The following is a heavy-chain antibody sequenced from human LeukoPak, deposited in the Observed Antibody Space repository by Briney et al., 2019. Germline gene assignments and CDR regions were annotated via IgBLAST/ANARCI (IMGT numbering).Heavy chain of an antibody. V-gene: IGHV3-21*01. J-gene: IGHJ5*02. CDR3: AKGQIGTGWNNWFDP. Sequence: PGGSLRLSCAASGFTFSSYSMNWVRQSPGKGLEWVSSIDTDSTYIHYADSVKGRFTISRDNSKNTLYLQINSLRAEDTAVYYCAKGQIGTGWNNWFDPWGQGTLVTVSS. CDR1: GFTFSSYS. D-gene: IGHD6-19*01. CDR2: IDTDSTYI.